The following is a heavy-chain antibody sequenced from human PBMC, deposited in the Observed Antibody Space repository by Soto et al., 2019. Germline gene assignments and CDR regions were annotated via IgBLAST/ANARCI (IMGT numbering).Heavy chain of an antibody. V-gene: IGHV3-13*01. CDR1: GFNFSSYD. CDR3: ASEAAGTPVLIDS. Sequence: EVQLVESGGGLVQPGGSLRLSCAASGFNFSSYDMHWVRQVPGKGLEWVSAIGTGHDTYYPGSVKGRFILSGENAKNSFYLQFNRLRAGDTAVYYCASEAAGTPVLIDSWGQGTLVAVSS. D-gene: IGHD6-19*01. CDR2: IGTGHDT. J-gene: IGHJ4*02.